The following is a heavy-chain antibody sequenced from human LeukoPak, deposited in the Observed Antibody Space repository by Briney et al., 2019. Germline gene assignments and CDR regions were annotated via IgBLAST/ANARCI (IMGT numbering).Heavy chain of an antibody. Sequence: GGSLRLSCAASGFTFSSYGMHWVRQAPGKGLEWVAVISYDGSNKYYADSVKGRFTISRDNSKNTLYLQMNSLRAEDTAVYYCAKGSAAGTRDYFDYWGQGTLVNVSS. CDR2: ISYDGSNK. CDR3: AKGSAAGTRDYFDY. V-gene: IGHV3-30*18. J-gene: IGHJ4*02. CDR1: GFTFSSYG. D-gene: IGHD6-13*01.